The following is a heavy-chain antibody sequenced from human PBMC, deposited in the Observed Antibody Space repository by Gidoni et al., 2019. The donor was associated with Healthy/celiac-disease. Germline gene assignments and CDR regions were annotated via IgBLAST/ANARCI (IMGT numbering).Heavy chain of an antibody. CDR3: AATYYDILTGYTPSYYYGMDV. CDR1: GFTFTSSA. J-gene: IGHJ6*02. V-gene: IGHV1-58*02. Sequence: QMQLVQSGPEVKKPGTSVKVSCKASGFTFTSSAMPWVRQARGQRLEWIGWIVVGSGNTNYAQKFQERVTITRDMSTSTAYMELSSLRSEDTAVYYCAATYYDILTGYTPSYYYGMDVWGQGTTVTVSS. CDR2: IVVGSGNT. D-gene: IGHD3-9*01.